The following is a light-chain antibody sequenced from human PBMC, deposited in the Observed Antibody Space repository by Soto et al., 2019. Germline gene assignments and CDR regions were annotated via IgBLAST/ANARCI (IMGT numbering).Light chain of an antibody. V-gene: IGLV2-14*01. J-gene: IGLJ1*01. CDR1: SSDVGGSKY. CDR2: DVS. CDR3: GSYTSSSTLYV. Sequence: QSALTQPASVSGSPGQSITISCTGTSSDVGGSKYVSWYQQHPGKAPKLMIYDVSNRPSGVSNRFSGSKSGNTASLTISGLQADDEADYYCGSYTSSSTLYVFGTGTKLTVL.